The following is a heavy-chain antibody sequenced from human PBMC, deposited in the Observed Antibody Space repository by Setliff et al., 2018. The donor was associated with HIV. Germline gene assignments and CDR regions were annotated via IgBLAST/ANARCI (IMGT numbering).Heavy chain of an antibody. CDR3: VRTYYDILTGYGGFYYMDV. Sequence: PGGSLRLSCAASGFTFSKNSMNWVRQAPGKGLEWISYISSSSTLYYADSVKGRFTISRDNAKNSLYLQMNSLRAEDTAVYYCVRTYYDILTGYGGFYYMDVWGKGTTVTVSS. CDR1: GFTFSKNS. D-gene: IGHD3-9*01. V-gene: IGHV3-48*01. CDR2: ISSSSTL. J-gene: IGHJ6*03.